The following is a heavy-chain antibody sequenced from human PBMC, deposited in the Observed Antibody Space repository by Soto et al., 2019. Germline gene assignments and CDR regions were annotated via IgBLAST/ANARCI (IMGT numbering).Heavy chain of an antibody. CDR3: AGGAYDSSGYYAYYFDY. CDR1: GYTFTSYA. D-gene: IGHD3-22*01. Sequence: ASVKVSCKASGYTFTSYAMHWVRQAPGQRLEWMGWINAGNGNTKYSQKFQGRVTITRDTSASTAYMELSSLRSEDTAVYYCAGGAYDSSGYYAYYFDYWGQGTLVTVSS. V-gene: IGHV1-3*01. J-gene: IGHJ4*02. CDR2: INAGNGNT.